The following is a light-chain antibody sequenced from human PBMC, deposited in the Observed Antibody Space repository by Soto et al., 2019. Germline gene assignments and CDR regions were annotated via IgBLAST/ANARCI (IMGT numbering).Light chain of an antibody. CDR3: QQYNNWPLT. Sequence: EIVMTQSPATLSVSPGERATLSCRASQSVSNDLAWDQQKPGQAPRLLIYGASTRATGIPARFSGSGSGTEFTLTISSLQSEDFAVYYCQQYNNWPLTFGGGTKVEVK. CDR1: QSVSND. CDR2: GAS. J-gene: IGKJ4*01. V-gene: IGKV3-15*01.